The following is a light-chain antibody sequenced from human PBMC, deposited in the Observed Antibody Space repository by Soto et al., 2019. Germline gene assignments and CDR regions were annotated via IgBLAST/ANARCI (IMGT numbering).Light chain of an antibody. CDR3: MQALQAWT. CDR2: LGS. Sequence: DIVMTQSPLSLPVTPGEPASISCRSSQSLLHSNGYTFLDWYLQKPGQSPQLLSYLGSIRASGVPDRFSGSGSGTHFTLKISRVEAEDVGVYYCMQALQAWTFGQGTKVEIK. CDR1: QSLLHSNGYTF. V-gene: IGKV2-28*01. J-gene: IGKJ1*01.